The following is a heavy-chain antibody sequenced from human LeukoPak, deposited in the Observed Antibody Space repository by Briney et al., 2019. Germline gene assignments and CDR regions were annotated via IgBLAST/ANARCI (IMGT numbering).Heavy chain of an antibody. J-gene: IGHJ4*02. CDR1: GYTFTSYG. CDR2: ISAYNGNT. Sequence: GASVKVSCKASGYTFTSYGISWVRQAPGQGLEWMGWISAYNGNTNYAQKLQGRVTMTTDTSTSTAYMELRSLRFDDTAVYYCARYNSLLRGVTTSDYWGQGTLVTVSS. D-gene: IGHD3-10*01. V-gene: IGHV1-18*01. CDR3: ARYNSLLRGVTTSDY.